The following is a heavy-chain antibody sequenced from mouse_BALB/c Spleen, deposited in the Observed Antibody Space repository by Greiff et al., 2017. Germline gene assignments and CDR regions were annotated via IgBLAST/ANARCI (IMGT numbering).Heavy chain of an antibody. V-gene: IGHV5-6-5*01. D-gene: IGHD2-4*01. CDR2: ISSGGST. Sequence: DVKLVESGGGLVKPGGSLKLSCAASGFTFSSYAMSWVRQTPEKRLEWVASISSGGSTYYPDSVKGRFTISRDNARNILYLQMSSLRSEDTAMYYCARGRYDYDAWFAYWGQGTLVTVSA. CDR1: GFTFSSYA. J-gene: IGHJ3*01. CDR3: ARGRYDYDAWFAY.